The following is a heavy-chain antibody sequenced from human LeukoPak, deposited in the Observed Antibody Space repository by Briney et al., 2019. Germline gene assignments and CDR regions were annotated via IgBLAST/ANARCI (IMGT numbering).Heavy chain of an antibody. Sequence: GGSLRLSCAASGFTFSSYAMHWVRRAPGKGPEWVAVISYDGSNKYYADSVKGRFTISRDNSKNTLYLQMNSLRAEDTAVYYCARDSYGMDVWGQGTTVTVSS. V-gene: IGHV3-30-3*01. CDR2: ISYDGSNK. CDR3: ARDSYGMDV. CDR1: GFTFSSYA. J-gene: IGHJ6*02.